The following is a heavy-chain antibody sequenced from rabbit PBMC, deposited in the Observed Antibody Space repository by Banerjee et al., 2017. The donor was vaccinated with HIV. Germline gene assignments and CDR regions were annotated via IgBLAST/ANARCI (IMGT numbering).Heavy chain of an antibody. D-gene: IGHD1-1*01. CDR2: INTSSGNT. J-gene: IGHJ4*01. CDR1: GFSFSNKYV. Sequence: QEQLVESGGGLVTLGGSLTLTCTASGFSFSNKYVMCWVRQAPGKGLEWIACINTSSGNTVYATWAKGRFTISRTSSTTVTLQMTSLTAADTATYFCARAGDDSGSDYWIRIWDLWGPGTLVTVS. CDR3: ARAGDDSGSDYWIRIWDL. V-gene: IGHV1S45*01.